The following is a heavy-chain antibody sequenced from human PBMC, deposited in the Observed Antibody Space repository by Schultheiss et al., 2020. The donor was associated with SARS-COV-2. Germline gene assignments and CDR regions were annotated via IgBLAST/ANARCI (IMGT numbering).Heavy chain of an antibody. J-gene: IGHJ6*02. CDR1: GFSLSTSGMC. D-gene: IGHD6-6*01. V-gene: IGHV2-70*01. Sequence: SGPTLVKPTQTLTLTCTFSGFSLSTSGMCVSWIRQPPGKALEWLALIDWDDDKYYSTSLKTRLTISKDTSKNQVVLTMTNMDPVDTATYYCARVQRVEAGYYYGMDVWCQGTTVTVSS. CDR2: IDWDDDK. CDR3: ARVQRVEAGYYYGMDV.